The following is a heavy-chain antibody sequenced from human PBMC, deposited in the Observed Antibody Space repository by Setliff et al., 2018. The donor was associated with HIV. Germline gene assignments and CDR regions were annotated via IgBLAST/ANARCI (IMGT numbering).Heavy chain of an antibody. D-gene: IGHD4-17*01. CDR2: IYNTETT. Sequence: PSETLSLTCTVSGGSISSGDYYWSWIRQPPGKGLQWIGFIYNTETTNYNPSLKSRVTISRDPSTKQFSLKMTSMTAADTAVYYCAAFFVTPLMTQDFWGQGTLVTVSS. V-gene: IGHV4-61*08. J-gene: IGHJ4*02. CDR1: GGSISSGDYY. CDR3: AAFFVTPLMTQDF.